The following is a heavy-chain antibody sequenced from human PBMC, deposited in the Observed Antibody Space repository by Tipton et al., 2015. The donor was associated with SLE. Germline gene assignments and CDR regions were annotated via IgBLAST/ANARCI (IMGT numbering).Heavy chain of an antibody. CDR1: GGSIKSGSYY. CDR2: IYTSGST. J-gene: IGHJ3*02. CDR3: ARDPYSSSRDAFDI. Sequence: LSLTCTVSGGSIKSGSYYWSWIRQPAGKGLEWIGRIYTSGSTNYNPSLKSRVTISVDTSKNQFSLKLSSVTAADTAVYYCARDPYSSSRDAFDIWGQGTMVTVSS. D-gene: IGHD6-13*01. V-gene: IGHV4-61*02.